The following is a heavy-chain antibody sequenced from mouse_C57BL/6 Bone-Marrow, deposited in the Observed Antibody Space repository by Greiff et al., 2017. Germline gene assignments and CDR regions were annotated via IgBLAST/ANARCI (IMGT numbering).Heavy chain of an antibody. Sequence: EVQLQESGAELVRPGASVKLSCTASGFTFKDYYMHWVKQRPEQGLEWIGRIDPEDGDTEYAPKFQGKATMTVDTSSNTAYLQLRSLTSEDTAVYYCTTVLRGYFDVWGTGTTVTVSS. CDR2: IDPEDGDT. CDR3: TTVLRGYFDV. J-gene: IGHJ1*03. V-gene: IGHV14-1*01. CDR1: GFTFKDYY. D-gene: IGHD1-1*01.